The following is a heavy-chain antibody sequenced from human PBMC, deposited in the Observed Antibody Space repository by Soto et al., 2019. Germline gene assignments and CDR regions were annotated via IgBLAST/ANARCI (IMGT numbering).Heavy chain of an antibody. Sequence: SETLSLTCTVSGGSISSSSYYWGWIRQPPGKGLEWLGSIYYSGRTYYNPSLKSRVTISVDTSKNQFSLKLSSVTAADTAVYYCARQPLGDFWSGYAYAFEIWGQGAMVTVSS. J-gene: IGHJ3*02. CDR2: IYYSGRT. D-gene: IGHD3-3*01. CDR3: ARQPLGDFWSGYAYAFEI. CDR1: GGSISSSSYY. V-gene: IGHV4-39*01.